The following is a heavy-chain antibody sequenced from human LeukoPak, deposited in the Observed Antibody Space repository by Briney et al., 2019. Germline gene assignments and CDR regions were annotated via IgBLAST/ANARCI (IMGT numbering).Heavy chain of an antibody. CDR3: ARGKDGSGTYYFDY. Sequence: SETLSLTCAVSGGSISSSNWWSWVRPPPGKGLEWIGEIYHSGSTNYNPSLKSRVTISVDKPKNQFSLKLSSVTAADTAVYYCARGKDGSGTYYFDYWGQGTLVTVSS. CDR1: GGSISSSNW. D-gene: IGHD3-10*01. V-gene: IGHV4-4*02. J-gene: IGHJ4*02. CDR2: IYHSGST.